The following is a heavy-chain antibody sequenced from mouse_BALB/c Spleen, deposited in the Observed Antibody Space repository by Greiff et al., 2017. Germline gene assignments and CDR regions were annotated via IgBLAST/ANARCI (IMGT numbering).Heavy chain of an antibody. V-gene: IGHV5-17*02. D-gene: IGHD2-4*01. Sequence: LVESGGGLVQPGGSRKLPCAASGFTFSSFGMHWVRQAPEKGLEWVAYISSGSSTIYYADTVKGRFTISRDNPKNTLFLQMTSLRSEDTAMYYCARSLYYDCSWFAYWGQGTLVTVSA. CDR1: GFTFSSFG. CDR2: ISSGSSTI. J-gene: IGHJ3*01. CDR3: ARSLYYDCSWFAY.